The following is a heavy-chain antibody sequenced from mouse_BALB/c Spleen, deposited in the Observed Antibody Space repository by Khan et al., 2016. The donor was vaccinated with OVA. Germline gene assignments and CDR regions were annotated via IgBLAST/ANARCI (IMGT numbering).Heavy chain of an antibody. CDR1: GYTFTTYT. CDR2: INPNNDYT. V-gene: IGHV1-4*01. J-gene: IGHJ3*01. Sequence: QVQLKESGAELARPGASVKMSCKASGYTFTTYTMHWVKQRPGQGLEWIGYINPNNDYTNYNQKFKDKATLTADKSSSTAYMQLSSLTSEDSAVYYCARGGAYYRYDGWFAYWGQGTLVTVSA. CDR3: ARGGAYYRYDGWFAY. D-gene: IGHD2-14*01.